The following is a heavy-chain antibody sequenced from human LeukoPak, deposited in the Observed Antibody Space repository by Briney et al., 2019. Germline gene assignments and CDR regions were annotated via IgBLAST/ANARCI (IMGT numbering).Heavy chain of an antibody. D-gene: IGHD2-15*01. CDR1: GYTFTRYG. Sequence: ASVKVSCKASGYTFTRYGISWVRQAPGQGLEWMGWISAYNGNTYYAEKLQGRVAMTTNTSTTTAYMELSGLRSDDTAVYYCATLEYCSGGSCYGSDFDYWGQGTLVTVSS. CDR3: ATLEYCSGGSCYGSDFDY. J-gene: IGHJ4*02. CDR2: ISAYNGNT. V-gene: IGHV1-18*01.